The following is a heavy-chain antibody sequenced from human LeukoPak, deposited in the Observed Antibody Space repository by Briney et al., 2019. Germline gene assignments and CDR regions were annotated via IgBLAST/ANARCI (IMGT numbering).Heavy chain of an antibody. J-gene: IGHJ4*02. Sequence: AVKVSCKAAAGTFSTYAFSSVRQPPGQGLEWMGGIIPIFGTANYAHKFRGRVTITTDESTSTAYMDLSSLRSEDTAVYYCARAIVATITLGFGYWGQGTLVTVSS. D-gene: IGHD5-12*01. CDR2: IIPIFGTA. V-gene: IGHV1-69*05. CDR1: AGTFSTYA. CDR3: ARAIVATITLGFGY.